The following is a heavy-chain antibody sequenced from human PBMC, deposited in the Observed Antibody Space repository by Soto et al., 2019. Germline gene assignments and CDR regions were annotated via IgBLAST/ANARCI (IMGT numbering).Heavy chain of an antibody. CDR1: GYTFTSYG. CDR3: ASPSRYRGAFDI. Sequence: ASVKVSCKASGYTFTSYGISWVRQAPGQGLEWMGWISAYNGNTNYAQKLQGRVTMTTDTSTSTAYMELRSLRSDDTAVYYCASPSRYRGAFDIWGQGTMVTVSS. J-gene: IGHJ3*02. V-gene: IGHV1-18*04. D-gene: IGHD3-3*01. CDR2: ISAYNGNT.